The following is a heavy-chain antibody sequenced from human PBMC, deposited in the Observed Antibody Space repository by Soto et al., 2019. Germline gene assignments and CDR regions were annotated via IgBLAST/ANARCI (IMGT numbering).Heavy chain of an antibody. Sequence: QVQLQESGPGLVRPSETLSLACSVSGDSIRNTYWSWFRQPPGKGLEWIAYISHSARINYNPSLKSRVTISLDTSKNQFSLTVNSLTPADTAIYYCARTQGSGVSDYWGQGTLVTVSS. J-gene: IGHJ4*02. CDR1: GDSIRNTY. CDR3: ARTQGSGVSDY. CDR2: ISHSARI. D-gene: IGHD1-26*01. V-gene: IGHV4-59*01.